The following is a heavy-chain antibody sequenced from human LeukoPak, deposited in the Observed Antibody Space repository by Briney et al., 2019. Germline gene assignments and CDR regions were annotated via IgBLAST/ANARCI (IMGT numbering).Heavy chain of an antibody. J-gene: IGHJ5*02. CDR1: GYTFTSYG. V-gene: IGHV1-18*04. Sequence: GASVKVSCKASGYTFTSYGISWVRQAPEQGLEWMGWISAYNGNTNYAQKLQGRVTMTTDTSTSTAYMELRSLRSDDTAVYYCARARPYSSSPNWFDPWGQGTLVTVSS. CDR3: ARARPYSSSPNWFDP. D-gene: IGHD6-13*01. CDR2: ISAYNGNT.